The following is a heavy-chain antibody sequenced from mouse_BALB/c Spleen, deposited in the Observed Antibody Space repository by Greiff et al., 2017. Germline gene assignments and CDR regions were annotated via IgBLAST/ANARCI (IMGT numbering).Heavy chain of an antibody. V-gene: IGHV5-6-5*01. CDR1: GFTFSSYA. Sequence: VQLKESGGGLVKPGGSLKLSCAASGFTFSSYAMSWVRQTPEKRLEWVASISSGGSTYYPDSVKGRFTISRDNARNTLYLQMSSLKSEDTAMYYCARAGTYYRYDNYAMDYWGQGTSVTVSS. J-gene: IGHJ4*01. CDR2: ISSGGST. CDR3: ARAGTYYRYDNYAMDY. D-gene: IGHD2-14*01.